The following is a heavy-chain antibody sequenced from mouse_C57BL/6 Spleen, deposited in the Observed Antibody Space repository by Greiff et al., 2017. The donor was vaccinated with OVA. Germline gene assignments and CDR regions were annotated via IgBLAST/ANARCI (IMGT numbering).Heavy chain of an antibody. V-gene: IGHV5-6*02. J-gene: IGHJ3*01. CDR2: ISSGGSYT. CDR3: ARHEWLAY. CDR1: GFTFSSYG. Sequence: DVMLVESGGDLVKPGGSLKLSCAASGFTFSSYGMSWVRQTPDKRLEWVATISSGGSYTYYPDSVKGRFTISRDNAKNTLYLQMSSLKSEDTAMYYCARHEWLAYWGQGTLVTVSA.